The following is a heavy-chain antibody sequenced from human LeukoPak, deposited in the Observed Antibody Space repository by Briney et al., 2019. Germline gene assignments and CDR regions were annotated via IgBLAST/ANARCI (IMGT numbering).Heavy chain of an antibody. V-gene: IGHV4-59*08. CDR1: GGSISSYY. CDR2: IYYSGNT. Sequence: PSETLSLTCTVSGGSISSYYWSWIRQPPGKGLEWIGYIYYSGNTNYNPSLKSRVTISVDTSKSQFSLKLSSVTAADTAVYYCARGGGYYDRSAKYFIRPPEYWGQGTLVTVSS. J-gene: IGHJ4*02. D-gene: IGHD3-22*01. CDR3: ARGGGYYDRSAKYFIRPPEY.